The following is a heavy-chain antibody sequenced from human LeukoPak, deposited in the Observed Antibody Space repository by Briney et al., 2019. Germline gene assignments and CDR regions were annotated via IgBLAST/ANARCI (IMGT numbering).Heavy chain of an antibody. Sequence: GGSLRLSCEVSGFTFSSYWMNWVRQAPGKGLEWVANIKQDGSDKYYVDSVKGRFTISRDNAKNSLYLQMNSLRVEDTAVYYCAIIPRAAAGPSARSPFHYWGQGTLVTVSS. CDR3: AIIPRAAAGPSARSPFHY. CDR1: GFTFSSYW. CDR2: IKQDGSDK. D-gene: IGHD6-13*01. V-gene: IGHV3-7*01. J-gene: IGHJ4*02.